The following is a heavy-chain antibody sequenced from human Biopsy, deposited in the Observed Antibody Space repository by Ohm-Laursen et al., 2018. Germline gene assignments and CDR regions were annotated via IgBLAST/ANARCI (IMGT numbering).Heavy chain of an antibody. CDR1: GFSVNDNY. V-gene: IGHV3-53*01. CDR3: ARGGIVSVHSYGRMGLFYFDS. Sequence: SLRLSCAASGFSVNDNYISWVRQAPGKGLEWVSFIYGDGRTFYAGSVKGRFTLSRDTSNNLMFLQMDSLRADDTAVYYCARGGIVSVHSYGRMGLFYFDSWGQGILVTVAS. CDR2: IYGDGRT. D-gene: IGHD5-18*01. J-gene: IGHJ4*02.